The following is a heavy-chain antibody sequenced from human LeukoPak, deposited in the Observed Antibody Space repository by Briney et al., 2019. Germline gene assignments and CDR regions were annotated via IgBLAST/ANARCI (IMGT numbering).Heavy chain of an antibody. D-gene: IGHD2-15*01. CDR3: AREEDRDAFDI. Sequence: SVTVSCTASGGTFSIYAISWVRQAPGQGLEWMGGIIPIFGTANYAQKFQGRVTITADESTSTAYMELSSLRSEDTAVYYCAREEDRDAFDIWGQGTMVTVSS. V-gene: IGHV1-69*13. CDR1: GGTFSIYA. CDR2: IIPIFGTA. J-gene: IGHJ3*02.